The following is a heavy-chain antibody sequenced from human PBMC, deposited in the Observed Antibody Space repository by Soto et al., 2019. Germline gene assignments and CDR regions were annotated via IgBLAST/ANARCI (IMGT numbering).Heavy chain of an antibody. V-gene: IGHV3-33*01. J-gene: IGHJ5*02. D-gene: IGHD3-9*01. CDR2: IWYDGSNK. Sequence: GGSLRLSCAASGFTFSSYGMHWVRQAPGKGLEWVAVIWYDGSNKYYADSVKGRFTISRDNSKNTLYLQMNSLRAEDTAVYYCARDGVEYAILTGYSHYNWFDPWGQGT. CDR3: ARDGVEYAILTGYSHYNWFDP. CDR1: GFTFSSYG.